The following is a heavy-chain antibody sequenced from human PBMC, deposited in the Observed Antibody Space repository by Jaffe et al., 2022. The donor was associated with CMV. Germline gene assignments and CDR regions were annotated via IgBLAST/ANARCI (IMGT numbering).Heavy chain of an antibody. D-gene: IGHD3-22*01. CDR1: GYTFTGYY. CDR3: ARDFYYYDSSGYYENGY. Sequence: QVQLVQSGAEVKKPGASVKVSCKASGYTFTGYYMHWVRQAPGQGLEWMGWINPNSGGTNYAQKFQGRVTMTRDTSISTAYMELSRLRSDDTAVYYCARDFYYYDSSGYYENGYWGQGTLVTVSS. CDR2: INPNSGGT. V-gene: IGHV1-2*02. J-gene: IGHJ4*02.